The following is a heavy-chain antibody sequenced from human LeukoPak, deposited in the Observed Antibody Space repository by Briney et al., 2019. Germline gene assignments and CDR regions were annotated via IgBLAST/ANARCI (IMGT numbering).Heavy chain of an antibody. J-gene: IGHJ4*02. CDR2: IYYSGST. CDR3: ATDPGIAVAGIPDY. V-gene: IGHV4-39*02. Sequence: PSETLSLTCTVSGGSISSSSYYWGWIRQPPGTGLEWIGSIYYSGSTYYNPSLKSRVTISVDTSKNQFSLKLSSVTAADTAVYYCATDPGIAVAGIPDYWGQGTLVTVSS. D-gene: IGHD6-19*01. CDR1: GGSISSSSYY.